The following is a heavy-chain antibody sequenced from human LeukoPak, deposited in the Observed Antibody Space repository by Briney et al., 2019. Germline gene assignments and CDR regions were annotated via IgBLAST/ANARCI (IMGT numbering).Heavy chain of an antibody. CDR3: AKGYYGSGSSYFDC. CDR1: GFTFNTYA. V-gene: IGHV3-23*01. J-gene: IGHJ4*02. Sequence: GGSLLLSCAASGFTFNTYAMSWVRQAPGQGLEWVSSITISGSGTYYADSVKGRFTITRDNSKDTLYLEMNSLRADDTAKYYCAKGYYGSGSSYFDCWGQGTLVTVSS. D-gene: IGHD3-10*01. CDR2: ITISGSGT.